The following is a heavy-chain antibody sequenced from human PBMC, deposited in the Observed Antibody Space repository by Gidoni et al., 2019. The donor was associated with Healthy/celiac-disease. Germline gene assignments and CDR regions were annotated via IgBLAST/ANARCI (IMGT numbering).Heavy chain of an antibody. V-gene: IGHV1-3*01. Sequence: QVQLVQSGAEVKKPGASVKVSCKASGDTCTSYAMHWVRQAPGQRLEWMGWITAGNGNTKYSQKFQGRVTITRDTSASTAYMELSSLRSEDTAVYYCASRIPSNWGQLDYWGQGTLVTVSS. J-gene: IGHJ4*02. D-gene: IGHD7-27*01. CDR2: ITAGNGNT. CDR3: ASRIPSNWGQLDY. CDR1: GDTCTSYA.